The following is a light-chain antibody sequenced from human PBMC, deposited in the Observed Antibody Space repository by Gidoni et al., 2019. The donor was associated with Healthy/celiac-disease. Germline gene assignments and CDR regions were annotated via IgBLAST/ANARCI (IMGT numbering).Light chain of an antibody. Sequence: EIVLTQSPATLSLSPGERATLSCRASQRVSSYLAWYQQKPGQAPRLLIYDASNRATGIPARFSGSGSGTDVTLTSSSLEPEDFAVYYCQQRSNWPTFXGXTKVEIK. CDR1: QRVSSY. V-gene: IGKV3-11*01. CDR3: QQRSNWPT. CDR2: DAS. J-gene: IGKJ4*01.